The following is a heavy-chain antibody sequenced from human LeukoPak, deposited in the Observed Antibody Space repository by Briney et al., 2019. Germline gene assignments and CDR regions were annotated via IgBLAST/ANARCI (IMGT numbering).Heavy chain of an antibody. CDR2: INHSGST. CDR1: GGSFSGYY. V-gene: IGHV4-34*01. J-gene: IGHJ5*02. D-gene: IGHD3-10*01. CDR3: ARIPFGYWFDP. Sequence: SETLSLTCAVYGGSFSGYYWSWIRQPPGKGLEWIGEINHSGSTNYNPSLKSRVTISVDTSKNQFSLKLSSVTAADTAVYYRARIPFGYWFDPWGQGTLVTVSS.